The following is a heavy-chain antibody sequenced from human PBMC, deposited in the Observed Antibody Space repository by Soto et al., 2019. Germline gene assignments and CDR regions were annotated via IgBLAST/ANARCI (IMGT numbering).Heavy chain of an antibody. V-gene: IGHV3-30-3*01. Sequence: PGGSLRLSCAASGFTFSSYAMHWVRQAPGKGLEWVAVISYDGSNKYYADSVKGRFTISRDNSKNTLYLQMNSLRAEDTAVYYCASPYYYDSSGYGYWGQGTLVTVSS. CDR2: ISYDGSNK. CDR1: GFTFSSYA. J-gene: IGHJ4*02. CDR3: ASPYYYDSSGYGY. D-gene: IGHD3-22*01.